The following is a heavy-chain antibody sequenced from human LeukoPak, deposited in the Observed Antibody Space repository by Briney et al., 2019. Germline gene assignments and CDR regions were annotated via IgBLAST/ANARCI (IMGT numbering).Heavy chain of an antibody. J-gene: IGHJ6*03. CDR2: ISSSSSTI. V-gene: IGHV3-48*04. D-gene: IGHD2-2*01. CDR1: GFTFSSYS. Sequence: GGSLRPSCAASGFTFSSYSMNWVRQAPGKGLEWVSYISSSSSTIYYADSVKGRFTISRDNAKNSLYLQMNSLRAEDTAVYYCARERGVDIVVVPAATAMDVWGKGTTVTVSS. CDR3: ARERGVDIVVVPAATAMDV.